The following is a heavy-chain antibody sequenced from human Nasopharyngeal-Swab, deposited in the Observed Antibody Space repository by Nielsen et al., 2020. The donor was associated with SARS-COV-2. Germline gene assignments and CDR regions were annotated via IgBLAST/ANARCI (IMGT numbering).Heavy chain of an antibody. CDR1: GYTLTELS. CDR3: ATGFAITMVRGVRYYYYGMDV. CDR2: FDPEDGET. J-gene: IGHJ6*02. D-gene: IGHD3-10*01. Sequence: ASVKVSCKVSGYTLTELSMHWVRQAPGKGLEWMGAFDPEDGETIYAQKFQGRVTMTEDTSTDTAYMELSSLRSEDTAVYYCATGFAITMVRGVRYYYYGMDVWGQGTTVTVSS. V-gene: IGHV1-24*01.